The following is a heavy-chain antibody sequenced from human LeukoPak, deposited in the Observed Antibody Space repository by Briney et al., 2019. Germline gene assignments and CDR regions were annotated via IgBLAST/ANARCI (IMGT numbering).Heavy chain of an antibody. Sequence: GASVKVSCKASGGTFSSYAISWVRQAPGHGLEWMGGIIPIFDTTNYAQKFQGRVTITADESTSTAYMELSSLRSEDTAVYYCAGDYGDYGSDAFDIWGQGTMVTVSS. V-gene: IGHV1-69*13. CDR1: GGTFSSYA. CDR3: AGDYGDYGSDAFDI. J-gene: IGHJ3*02. D-gene: IGHD4-17*01. CDR2: IIPIFDTT.